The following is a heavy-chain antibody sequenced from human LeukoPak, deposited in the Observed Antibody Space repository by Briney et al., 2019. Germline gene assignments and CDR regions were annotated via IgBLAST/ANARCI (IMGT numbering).Heavy chain of an antibody. CDR2: LYTSGSS. Sequence: SETLSLPCTVSGDPISSYYWSWIRQPAGKGLEWIGRLYTSGSSNYNASLKRRVSMSVDTSKNQFSLKLSSVTAADTAVFYCARENSGSYREFDYWGQGTLVTVSS. V-gene: IGHV4-4*07. D-gene: IGHD1-26*01. J-gene: IGHJ4*02. CDR1: GDPISSYY. CDR3: ARENSGSYREFDY.